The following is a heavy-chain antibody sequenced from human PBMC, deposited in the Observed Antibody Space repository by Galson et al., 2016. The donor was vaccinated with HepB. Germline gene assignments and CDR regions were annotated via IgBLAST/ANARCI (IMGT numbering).Heavy chain of an antibody. Sequence: SETLSLTCTVSDGSISSSSFSWGWIRQPPGKGLEWIGYIYYSGSANYNPSLKSRVSFSMDTSKNQFSLKLSSVMPADTAIFYCARDQGGPSDHWGQGTLVTVSS. V-gene: IGHV4-61*01. CDR1: DGSISSSSFS. D-gene: IGHD2-15*01. J-gene: IGHJ4*02. CDR2: IYYSGSA. CDR3: ARDQGGPSDH.